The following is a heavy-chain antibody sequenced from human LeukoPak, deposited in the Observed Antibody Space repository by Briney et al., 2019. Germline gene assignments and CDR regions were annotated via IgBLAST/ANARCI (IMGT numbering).Heavy chain of an antibody. D-gene: IGHD3-10*01. J-gene: IGHJ4*02. CDR2: IGGSGDRT. CDR1: GFTFSSFG. CDR3: AKDFRSGRYYRPDQ. Sequence: SGGSLRLSCAASGFTFSSFGMSWVRQAPGKGPEWVSAIGGSGDRTCYADSVKGRFTISRDNSKNTLYLQMNSLRVEDSAVYYCAKDFRSGRYYRPDQWGQGTLVTVSS. V-gene: IGHV3-23*01.